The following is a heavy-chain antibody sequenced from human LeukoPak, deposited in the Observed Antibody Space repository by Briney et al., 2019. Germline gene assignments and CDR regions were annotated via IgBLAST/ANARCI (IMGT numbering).Heavy chain of an antibody. CDR3: ARDLVSLDSTGYAEY. V-gene: IGHV3-33*01. J-gene: IGHJ4*02. CDR2: ISYDGEIK. Sequence: PGGSLRLSCAASGLSIRIYGMHWVRHAPGKGLEWVASISYDGEIKYYPDSVKGRFTISRDNSKHTLYLQMNSLRAEDTAVYYCARDLVSLDSTGYAEYWGQGTLVTVSS. CDR1: GLSIRIYG. D-gene: IGHD3-22*01.